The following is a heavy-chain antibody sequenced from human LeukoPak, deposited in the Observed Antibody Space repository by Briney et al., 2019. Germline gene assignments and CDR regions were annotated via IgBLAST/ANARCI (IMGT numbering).Heavy chain of an antibody. J-gene: IGHJ4*02. CDR2: ISYSRST. CDR1: GGSLLSSNYY. Sequence: SETLSLTCTVCGGSLLSSNYYWGWMRDPPGKGLVGIGSISYSRSTYYNPSLKSRVSISVDTSKIQFSLKLNSVTAADTAVYYCARRGSNWGYYFDYWGQGTLVTVSS. CDR3: ARRGSNWGYYFDY. V-gene: IGHV4-39*01. D-gene: IGHD7-27*01.